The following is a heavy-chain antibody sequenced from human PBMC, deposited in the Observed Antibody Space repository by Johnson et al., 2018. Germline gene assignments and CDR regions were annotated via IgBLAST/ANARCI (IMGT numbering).Heavy chain of an antibody. D-gene: IGHD4-17*01. CDR1: GFSISSFV. Sequence: EVQLLETGGGLVQPGGSLRLSCAASGFSISSFVMSWVRQAPGKGLEWVSGISGSGGSTDYADSVRGRFTISRDNSKNTLYLQMNSLRAEDTAVYYCAKANVMTTVPGYYYYGMDVWGQGTTVTVSS. J-gene: IGHJ6*02. V-gene: IGHV3-23*01. CDR2: ISGSGGST. CDR3: AKANVMTTVPGYYYYGMDV.